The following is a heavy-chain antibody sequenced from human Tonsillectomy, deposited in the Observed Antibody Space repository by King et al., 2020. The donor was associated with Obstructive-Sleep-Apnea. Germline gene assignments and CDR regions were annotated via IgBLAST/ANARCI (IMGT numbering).Heavy chain of an antibody. J-gene: IGHJ4*02. V-gene: IGHV1-2*02. CDR3: GRGGRFDYDIWTGFLNY. D-gene: IGHD3-9*01. CDR1: GYTFTGYY. CDR2: INPNSGGT. Sequence: QLVQSGAEVKKPGASLKVSCKASGYTFTGYYIHWVRQAPGQGLEWMGWINPNSGGTGYAQKFQGRVTMTRDTSISTTSMKMTRLRSDDTAVYYCGRGGRFDYDIWTGFLNYWGQGTLFTVSS.